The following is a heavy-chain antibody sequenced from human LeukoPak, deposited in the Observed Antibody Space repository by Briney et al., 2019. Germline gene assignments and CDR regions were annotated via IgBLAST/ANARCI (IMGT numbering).Heavy chain of an antibody. J-gene: IGHJ4*02. D-gene: IGHD6-19*01. CDR3: VRVGAGISAAVAGKVTYYFDY. Sequence: GGSLRLSCAASGFTFSSYWMSWVRQAPGKGLEWVANIKQDGSEKYYVDSVKGRFTISRDNAKNSLYLQMNSLRAEDTAVCYCVRVGAGISAAVAGKVTYYFDYWGQGTLVTVSS. CDR2: IKQDGSEK. CDR1: GFTFSSYW. V-gene: IGHV3-7*01.